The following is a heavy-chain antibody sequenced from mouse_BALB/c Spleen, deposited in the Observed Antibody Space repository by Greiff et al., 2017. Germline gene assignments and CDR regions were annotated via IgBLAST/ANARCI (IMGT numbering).Heavy chain of an antibody. CDR1: GFSLTDYG. CDR2: IWGGGST. CDR3: AKLLTPHGYAMDY. Sequence: VKLMESGPGLVAPSQSLSITCTVSGFSLTDYGVSWIRQPPGKGLEWLGVIWGGGSTYYNSALKSRLSISKDNSKSQVFLKMNSLQTDDTAMYYCAKLLTPHGYAMDYWGQGTTLTVSS. J-gene: IGHJ4*01. V-gene: IGHV2-6-5*01.